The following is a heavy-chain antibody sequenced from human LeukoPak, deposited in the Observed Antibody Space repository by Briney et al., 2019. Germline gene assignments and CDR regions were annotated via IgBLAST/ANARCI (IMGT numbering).Heavy chain of an antibody. V-gene: IGHV3-30*18. CDR1: GFTFSSYG. D-gene: IGHD3-10*01. Sequence: PGRSLRLSCAASGFTFSSYGMHWVRQAPGKGRDWVAVISYDGSNKYYVDSVKGRFTISRDNSKNMLYLQTNSLRAEDTAVYYCAKNELLWFGEFDAFDIWGQGTMVTVSS. J-gene: IGHJ3*02. CDR3: AKNELLWFGEFDAFDI. CDR2: ISYDGSNK.